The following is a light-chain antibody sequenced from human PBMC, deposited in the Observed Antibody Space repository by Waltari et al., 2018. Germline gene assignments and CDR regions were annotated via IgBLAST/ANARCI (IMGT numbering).Light chain of an antibody. CDR2: EVS. CDR1: SSDVGGYNY. CDR3: SSYTTSSPV. V-gene: IGLV2-14*01. J-gene: IGLJ3*02. Sequence: QSALTQPASVSGSPGQSITISCTGTSSDVGGYNYVSGYQQYPGKAHQLMISEVSNRPWGVVSRFSCSMSGNTASLTISGLQAEDEAHYYCSSYTTSSPVFGGGTKLTVL.